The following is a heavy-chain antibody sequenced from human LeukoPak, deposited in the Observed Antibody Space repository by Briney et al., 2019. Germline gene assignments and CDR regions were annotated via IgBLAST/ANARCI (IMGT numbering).Heavy chain of an antibody. CDR1: GGTFSSYA. J-gene: IGHJ5*02. CDR2: IIPIFGTA. D-gene: IGHD6-6*01. Sequence: GASVKVSCKASGGTFSSYAISWVRQAPGQGLEWMGGIIPIFGTANYAQEFQGRVTITADESTSTAYMELSSLRSEDTAVYYCARGAGKQLVRWFDPWGQGTLVTVSS. CDR3: ARGAGKQLVRWFDP. V-gene: IGHV1-69*13.